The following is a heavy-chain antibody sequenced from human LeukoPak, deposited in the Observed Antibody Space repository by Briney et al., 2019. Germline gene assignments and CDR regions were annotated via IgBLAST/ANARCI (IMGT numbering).Heavy chain of an antibody. CDR2: IYYSGST. J-gene: IGHJ4*02. V-gene: IGHV4-61*08. Sequence: PSETLSLTCTVSGGSISSGGYYWSWIRQPPGKGLEWIGYIYYSGSTNYNPSLKSRVTISVDTSKNQFSLKLSSVTAADTAVYYCARGRQLVQQFDYWGQGTLVTVSS. CDR3: ARGRQLVQQFDY. D-gene: IGHD6-6*01. CDR1: GGSISSGGYY.